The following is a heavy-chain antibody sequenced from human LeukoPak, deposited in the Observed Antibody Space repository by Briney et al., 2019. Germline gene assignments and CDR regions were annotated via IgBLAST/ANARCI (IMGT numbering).Heavy chain of an antibody. Sequence: GGSLRLSCAASGFTFSSYEMNWVRQAPGKGLEWVSYISSSGSSTYYADSVKGRFTISRDNTKNSLYLQMNSLRAEDTAVYYCARGGVGVHFDYWGQGTLVTVSS. CDR2: ISSSGSST. J-gene: IGHJ4*02. CDR3: ARGGVGVHFDY. CDR1: GFTFSSYE. D-gene: IGHD1-26*01. V-gene: IGHV3-48*03.